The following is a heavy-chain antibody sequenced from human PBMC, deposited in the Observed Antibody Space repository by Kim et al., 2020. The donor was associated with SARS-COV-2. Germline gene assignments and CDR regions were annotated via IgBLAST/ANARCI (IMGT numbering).Heavy chain of an antibody. Sequence: SYAPKFQGRVAMTRDTSTSTVYMELSSLRSEDTAVYYCARAWEQYFDYWGQGTLVTVSS. J-gene: IGHJ4*02. V-gene: IGHV1-46*01. CDR3: ARAWEQYFDY. D-gene: IGHD1-26*01.